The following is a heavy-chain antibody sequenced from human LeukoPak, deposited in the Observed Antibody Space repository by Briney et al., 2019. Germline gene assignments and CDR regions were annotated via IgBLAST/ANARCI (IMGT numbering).Heavy chain of an antibody. V-gene: IGHV3-30*02. CDR3: AKLPGESGSYYRNWFDP. J-gene: IGHJ5*02. CDR2: IRYDGSNT. D-gene: IGHD3-10*01. Sequence: GGSLRLSCAASGFTFNNYGMHWVRQAPGKGLEWLAFIRYDGSNTYYADSVKGRFTVSRDDSKNTLYLQMNSLRAEDTAVYYCAKLPGESGSYYRNWFDPWGQGTLVTVSS. CDR1: GFTFNNYG.